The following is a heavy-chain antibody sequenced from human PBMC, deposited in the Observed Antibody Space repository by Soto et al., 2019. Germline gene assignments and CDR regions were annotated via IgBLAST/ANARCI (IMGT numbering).Heavy chain of an antibody. CDR2: IYSGGST. Sequence: EVQLVESGGGLIQPGGSLRLSCAASGFTVSSNYMSWVRQAPGKGLEWVSVIYSGGSTYYADSVKGRFTISRDNSKSTLYLQMNSLRAEDTAVYYCARDGNWGLYNWFDPWGQGTLVTVSS. CDR1: GFTVSSNY. V-gene: IGHV3-53*01. J-gene: IGHJ5*02. CDR3: ARDGNWGLYNWFDP. D-gene: IGHD7-27*01.